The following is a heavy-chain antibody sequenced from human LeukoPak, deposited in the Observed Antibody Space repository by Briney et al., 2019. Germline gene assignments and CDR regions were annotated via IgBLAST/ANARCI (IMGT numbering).Heavy chain of an antibody. CDR1: GFTFSSYW. CDR3: ARDPNGDYIGAFDFQR. CDR2: TNSDGSST. Sequence: GGSLRLSCAASGFTFSSYWMHWVRQAPGKGLVWVSRTNSDGSSTSYADSVKGRFTISRDNAKNTLYLQMNSLRADDSAVYYCARDPNGDYIGAFDFQRWGLGTLVTVSS. D-gene: IGHD4-17*01. J-gene: IGHJ1*01. V-gene: IGHV3-74*01.